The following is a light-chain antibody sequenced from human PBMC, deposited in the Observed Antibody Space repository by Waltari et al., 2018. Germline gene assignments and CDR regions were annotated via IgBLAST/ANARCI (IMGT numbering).Light chain of an antibody. CDR2: EVT. V-gene: IGLV2-18*02. Sequence: QSALTQPPSVSGSPGQSVTISCTGTSSDVGSYNRVSWYQQPPGTVPKLMIYEVTYRPSGVPDRFSGSKSGNTASLTISGLQAEDEADYYCSSYTSSNSVVFGGGTKLTVL. CDR3: SSYTSSNSVV. CDR1: SSDVGSYNR. J-gene: IGLJ2*01.